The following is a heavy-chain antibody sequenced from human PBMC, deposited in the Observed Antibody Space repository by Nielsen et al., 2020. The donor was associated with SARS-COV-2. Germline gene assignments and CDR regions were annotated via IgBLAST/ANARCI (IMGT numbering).Heavy chain of an antibody. CDR2: IIPIFGTA. CDR3: ASSYYYGSGSYRPFDY. D-gene: IGHD3-10*01. Sequence: SVKVSCKASGGTFSSYAISWVRQAPGQGLEWMGGIIPIFGTANYAQKFQGRVTITADKSTSTAYMELSSLRSEDTAVYYCASSYYYGSGSYRPFDYWGQGTLVTVSS. J-gene: IGHJ4*02. CDR1: GGTFSSYA. V-gene: IGHV1-69*06.